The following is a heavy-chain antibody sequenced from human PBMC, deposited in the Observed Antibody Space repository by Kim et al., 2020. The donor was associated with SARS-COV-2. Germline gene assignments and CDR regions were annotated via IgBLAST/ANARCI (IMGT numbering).Heavy chain of an antibody. CDR1: GFTFSSYG. CDR3: AKYSGSYWGFDY. Sequence: GGSLRLSCAASGFTFSSYGMHWVRQAPGKGLEWVAVISYDGSNKYYADSVKGRFTISRDNSKNTLYLQMNSLRAEDTAVYYCAKYSGSYWGFDYWGQGTL. J-gene: IGHJ4*02. CDR2: ISYDGSNK. V-gene: IGHV3-30*18. D-gene: IGHD1-26*01.